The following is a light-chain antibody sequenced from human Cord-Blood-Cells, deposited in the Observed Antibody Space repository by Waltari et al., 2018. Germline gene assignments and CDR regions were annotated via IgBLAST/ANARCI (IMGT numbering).Light chain of an antibody. CDR1: SCYAGGYNY. J-gene: IGLJ3*02. Sequence: QSALTQPAPVPGSPGQSITISCPGTSCYAGGYNYVSWYHQHPGNAPRLMIEHFSNRPSEVSKLVSDSNSGNTAALTISGLQAEDEAEYYGSSYTSSSTLTVFGGGTKLTVL. V-gene: IGLV2-14*01. CDR3: SSYTSSSTLTV. CDR2: HFS.